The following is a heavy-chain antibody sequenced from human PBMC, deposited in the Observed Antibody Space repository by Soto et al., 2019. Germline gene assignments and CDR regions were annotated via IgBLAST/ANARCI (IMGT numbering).Heavy chain of an antibody. Sequence: SVKVSCKASGGTFSSYTISWVRQAPGQGLEWMGRIIPILGIANYAQKFQGRVTITADKSTSTAYMELSSLRSEDTALYYCAIFTTTTVVSPYRLDYWGQGTLVTVS. CDR2: IIPILGIA. D-gene: IGHD4-17*01. CDR1: GGTFSSYT. CDR3: AIFTTTTVVSPYRLDY. J-gene: IGHJ4*02. V-gene: IGHV1-69*02.